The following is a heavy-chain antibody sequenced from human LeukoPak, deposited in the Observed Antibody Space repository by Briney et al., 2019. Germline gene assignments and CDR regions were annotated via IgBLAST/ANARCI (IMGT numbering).Heavy chain of an antibody. CDR1: GFTFSSYW. V-gene: IGHV3-7*02. CDR2: IKQDGSEK. Sequence: GGSLRLSCAASGFTFSSYWMSWARQAPGKGLEWVANIKQDGSEKYYVDSVKGRFTISRDNAKNSLYLQMNSLRAEDTAVYYCASQGDNDAFDIWGQGTMVTVSS. CDR3: ASQGDNDAFDI. J-gene: IGHJ3*02. D-gene: IGHD2-21*01.